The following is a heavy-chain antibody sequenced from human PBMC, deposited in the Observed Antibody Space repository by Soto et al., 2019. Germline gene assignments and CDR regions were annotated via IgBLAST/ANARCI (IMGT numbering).Heavy chain of an antibody. J-gene: IGHJ5*02. Sequence: QVHLVESGGGVVQPGRSLRLSCAASGFTFSSFALHWVRQAPGEGLEWVALISHDGRIENYADSVKCRFIISRDNSKNTVYMQMDSLRLDDTGVYYCARDGLPDDFRSGGYWFDPWGHRTQVSVSS. D-gene: IGHD3-3*01. CDR3: ARDGLPDDFRSGGYWFDP. CDR1: GFTFSSFA. CDR2: ISHDGRIE. V-gene: IGHV3-30-3*01.